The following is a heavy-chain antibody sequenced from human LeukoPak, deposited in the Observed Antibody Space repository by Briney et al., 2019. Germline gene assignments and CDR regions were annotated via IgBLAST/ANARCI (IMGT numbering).Heavy chain of an antibody. CDR3: AELGITMIGGV. CDR1: GFTFNNHN. CDR2: ISGSGDAI. J-gene: IGHJ6*04. D-gene: IGHD3-10*02. Sequence: GGSLRLSCTASGFTFNNHNMDWVRQAPGKGLEWISYISGSGDAIFYADSVKGRFTISRDNAKNSLYLQMNSLRAEDTAVYYCAELGITMIGGVWGKGTTVTISS. V-gene: IGHV3-48*03.